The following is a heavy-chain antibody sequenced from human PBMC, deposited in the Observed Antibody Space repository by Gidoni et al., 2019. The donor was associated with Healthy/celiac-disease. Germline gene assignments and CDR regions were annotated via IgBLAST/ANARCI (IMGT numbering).Heavy chain of an antibody. CDR1: GFSVSSNY. J-gene: IGHJ6*03. Sequence: EVQLVESGGGLVQPGGSLRLSCAASGFSVSSNYMSWVRQAPGKGLEWVSVIYSGGSTYYADSVKGRFTISRDNSKNTLYLQMNSLRAEDTAVYYCEGSSADYYYYMDVWGKGTTVTVSS. D-gene: IGHD6-6*01. V-gene: IGHV3-66*01. CDR3: EGSSADYYYYMDV. CDR2: IYSGGST.